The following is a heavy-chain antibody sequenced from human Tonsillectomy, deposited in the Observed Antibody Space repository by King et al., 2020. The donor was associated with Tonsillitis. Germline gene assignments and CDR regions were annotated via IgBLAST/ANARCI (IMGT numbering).Heavy chain of an antibody. Sequence: VQLQQWGAGLLKPSETLSLPCTVYIGSFSGYYWNWIRQPPGKGLEWIGEIYHSGSTNYNPSLKSRVTISVDKSKNQFSLKLSSVTAADTAIYYCASRTGYSSSRDYWGQGTLVTVSS. V-gene: IGHV4-34*01. CDR1: IGSFSGYY. D-gene: IGHD6-13*01. CDR3: ASRTGYSSSRDY. CDR2: IYHSGST. J-gene: IGHJ4*02.